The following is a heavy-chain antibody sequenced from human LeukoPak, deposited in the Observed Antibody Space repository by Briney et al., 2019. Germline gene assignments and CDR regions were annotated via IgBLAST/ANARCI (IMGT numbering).Heavy chain of an antibody. D-gene: IGHD6-13*01. CDR2: ISYDGSNK. Sequence: GGSLRLSCAASGFTFNNYWMHWVRQAPGKGLEWVAVISYDGSNKYYADSVKGRFTISRDNSKNTLYLQMNSLRAEDTAVYYCARDHEGAAAGFFDYWGQGALVTVSS. CDR3: ARDHEGAAAGFFDY. V-gene: IGHV3-30-3*01. J-gene: IGHJ4*02. CDR1: GFTFNNYW.